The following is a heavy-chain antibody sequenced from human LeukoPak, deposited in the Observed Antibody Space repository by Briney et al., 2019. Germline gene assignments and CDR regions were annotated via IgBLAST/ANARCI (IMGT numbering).Heavy chain of an antibody. V-gene: IGHV1-69*06. CDR1: GGTFSSYA. CDR2: IIPIFGTA. CDR3: ARQGYSGHSQGAADY. J-gene: IGHJ4*02. Sequence: ASVKVSCKASGGTFSSYAISWVRQAPGQGLEWMGGIIPIFGTANYAQKFQGRVTMTEDTSTDTAYVELSSLRSEDTAVYYCARQGYSGHSQGAADYWGQGTLVTVSS. D-gene: IGHD4-23*01.